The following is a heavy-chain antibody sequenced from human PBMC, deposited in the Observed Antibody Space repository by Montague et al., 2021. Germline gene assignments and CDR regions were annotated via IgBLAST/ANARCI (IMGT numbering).Heavy chain of an antibody. V-gene: IGHV4-34*01. D-gene: IGHD6-19*01. CDR1: GGSLSGYI. CDR2: ISHTGST. Sequence: SETLSLTCAVYGGSLSGYIWNWIRQPPGRDLEWIGQISHTGSTSYNPSLKSRVTMSVDTSENHVSLRLSAVTAADTAVYYYTRGEVAVTGIDYWGQGALVTVSS. J-gene: IGHJ4*02. CDR3: TRGEVAVTGIDY.